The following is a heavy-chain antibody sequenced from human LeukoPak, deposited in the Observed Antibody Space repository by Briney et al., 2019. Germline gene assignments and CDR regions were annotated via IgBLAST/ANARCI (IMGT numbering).Heavy chain of an antibody. CDR1: GFSFSTYD. V-gene: IGHV3-21*01. CDR3: ARDMGYSSSWDPFDY. J-gene: IGHJ4*02. CDR2: ISSSSSYI. D-gene: IGHD6-13*01. Sequence: PGESLRLFCAASGFSFSTYDMNWVRQAPGKGLEWVSSISSSSSYIYYADSVKGRFTISRDNAKNSLYLQMNSLRAEDTAVYYCARDMGYSSSWDPFDYWGQGTLVTVSS.